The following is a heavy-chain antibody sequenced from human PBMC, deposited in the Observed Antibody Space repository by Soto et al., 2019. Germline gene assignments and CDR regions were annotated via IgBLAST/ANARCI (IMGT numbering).Heavy chain of an antibody. CDR3: AKDPYYYDFSLDDS. CDR2: VSYDGSIE. CDR1: GFTFSSYA. D-gene: IGHD3-16*01. V-gene: IGHV3-30*18. J-gene: IGHJ5*02. Sequence: GGSLRLSCTASGFTFSSYAMRWVRQAPGRGLEWVAVVSYDGSIENYVDSVRGRFTISRDNSKNTVFLQMNSLRVEDTAVYYCAKDPYYYDFSLDDSWGQGTLVTVSS.